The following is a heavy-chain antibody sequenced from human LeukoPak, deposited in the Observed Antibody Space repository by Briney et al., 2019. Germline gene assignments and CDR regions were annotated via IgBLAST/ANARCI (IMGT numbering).Heavy chain of an antibody. CDR3: AREGYSSSHLDY. Sequence: GGSLRLSCAASGFTFSSYWMSWVRQAPGKGLEWVASIKQDGSEKYYVDSVKGRFTISRDNAKKSLYLQMNSLRAEDTAVYYCAREGYSSSHLDYWGQGTLVTVSS. V-gene: IGHV3-7*05. J-gene: IGHJ4*02. CDR2: IKQDGSEK. D-gene: IGHD6-13*01. CDR1: GFTFSSYW.